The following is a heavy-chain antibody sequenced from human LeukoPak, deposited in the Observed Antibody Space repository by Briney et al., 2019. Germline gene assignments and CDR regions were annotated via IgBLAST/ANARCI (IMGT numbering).Heavy chain of an antibody. CDR2: IRYDGSNK. V-gene: IGHV3-30*02. D-gene: IGHD2-2*01. CDR3: AKDRCSSTSCHFDY. Sequence: GGYLRLSCAASGFTFSSYGMHWVRQAPGKGLEWVAFIRYDGSNKYYADSVKGRFTISRDNSKNTLYLQMNSLRAEDTAVYYCAKDRCSSTSCHFDYWGQGTLVTVSS. J-gene: IGHJ4*02. CDR1: GFTFSSYG.